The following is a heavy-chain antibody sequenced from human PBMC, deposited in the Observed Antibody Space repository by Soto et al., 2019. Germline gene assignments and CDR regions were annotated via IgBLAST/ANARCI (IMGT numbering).Heavy chain of an antibody. CDR3: ARAWSGWELSNKYYYYYGMDV. Sequence: QVQLVQSGAEVKKPGASVEVSCKASGYTFTSYYMHWVRQAPGQGLEWMGIINPSGGSTSYAQKFQGRVTMTRDTSTSTVYMELSSLRSEDTAVYYCARAWSGWELSNKYYYYYGMDVWGQGTTVTVSS. CDR1: GYTFTSYY. D-gene: IGHD1-26*01. V-gene: IGHV1-46*01. J-gene: IGHJ6*02. CDR2: INPSGGST.